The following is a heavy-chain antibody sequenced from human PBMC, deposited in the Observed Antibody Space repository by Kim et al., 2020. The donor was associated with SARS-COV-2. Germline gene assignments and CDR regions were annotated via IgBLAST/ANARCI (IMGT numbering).Heavy chain of an antibody. Sequence: ASVKVSCKASGYTFASYGISWVRQAPGQGLEWMGWINNYNGVTNYAQNFQGRVTLTTETSTSTVYMDLRSLRSDDTAIYYCARDYGVVRRVQGDYWGQGTLITVSS. CDR2: INNYNGVT. J-gene: IGHJ4*02. CDR3: ARDYGVVRRVQGDY. CDR1: GYTFASYG. D-gene: IGHD3-10*01. V-gene: IGHV1-18*04.